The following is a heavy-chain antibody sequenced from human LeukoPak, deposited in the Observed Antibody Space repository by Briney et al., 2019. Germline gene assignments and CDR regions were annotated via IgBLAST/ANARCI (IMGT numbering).Heavy chain of an antibody. D-gene: IGHD6-13*01. V-gene: IGHV1-8*01. CDR1: GYTFTSYD. Sequence: ASVKVSCKASGYTFTSYDINWVRQATGQGLEWMGWMNPNSGNTGYAQKFQGRVTMTRNTSISTAYMELSSLRSEDTAVYYCARTTDYTIAGGGDCWGQGTLVTVSS. J-gene: IGHJ4*02. CDR2: MNPNSGNT. CDR3: ARTTDYTIAGGGDC.